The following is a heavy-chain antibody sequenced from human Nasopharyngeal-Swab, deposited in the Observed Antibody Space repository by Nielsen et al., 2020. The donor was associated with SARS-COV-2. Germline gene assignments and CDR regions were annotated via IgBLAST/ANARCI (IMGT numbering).Heavy chain of an antibody. D-gene: IGHD6-19*01. J-gene: IGHJ5*02. CDR2: IYYSGST. CDR3: ARAPDTGYSSGWYVGPFDP. V-gene: IGHV4-59*01. CDR1: GGSISSYY. Sequence: SETLSLTCTVSGGSISSYYWSWIRQPPGKGLEWIGYIYYSGSTNYNPSLKSRVTISVDTSKNQFSLKLSSVTAADTAVYYCARAPDTGYSSGWYVGPFDPWGQGTLVTVSS.